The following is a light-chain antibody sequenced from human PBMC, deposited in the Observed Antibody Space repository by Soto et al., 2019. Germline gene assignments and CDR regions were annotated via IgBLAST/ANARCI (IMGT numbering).Light chain of an antibody. CDR1: QSVRGNY. J-gene: IGKJ2*01. CDR3: QQYDSSPLYT. Sequence: DIVLTQSPGTLSLSPGERATLSCRASQSVRGNYLAWYQQKPGQAPRLLIYGESSRATGIPDRFSGSGSGTDFTLTISRLEPEDFAVYYCQQYDSSPLYTFGQGTKLEIK. CDR2: GES. V-gene: IGKV3-20*01.